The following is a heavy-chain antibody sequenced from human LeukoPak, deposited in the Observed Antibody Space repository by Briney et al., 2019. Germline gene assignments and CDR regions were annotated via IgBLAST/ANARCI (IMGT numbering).Heavy chain of an antibody. D-gene: IGHD3-10*01. CDR3: VRATANGSGRAYDH. J-gene: IGHJ4*02. Sequence: SETLSLTCAVYGESMVGHYWTWIRQPPGKRLEWIGEIHHSGDTNSNPSLKNRVTMSIDMSKNQFSLKVKSVTAADTAVYYCVRATANGSGRAYDHWAQGNLVPVSS. V-gene: IGHV4-34*01. CDR1: GESMVGHY. CDR2: IHHSGDT.